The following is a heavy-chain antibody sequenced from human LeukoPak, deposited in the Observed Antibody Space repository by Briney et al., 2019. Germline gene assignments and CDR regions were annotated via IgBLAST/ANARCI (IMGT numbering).Heavy chain of an antibody. D-gene: IGHD3-10*01. CDR3: ARARLWFGTSWFDP. CDR2: IYYSGST. CDR1: GGSISGSSYY. J-gene: IGHJ5*02. Sequence: NPSEALSLTCTVSGGSISGSSYYWGWIRQPPGKGLEWIGSIYYSGSTYYNPSLKSRVTISVDTSKNQFSLKLSSVTAADTAVYYCARARLWFGTSWFDPWGQGTLVTVSS. V-gene: IGHV4-39*02.